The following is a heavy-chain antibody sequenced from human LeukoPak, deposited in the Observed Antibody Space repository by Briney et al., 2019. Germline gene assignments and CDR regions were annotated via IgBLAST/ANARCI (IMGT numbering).Heavy chain of an antibody. CDR3: AKDLQYYYDSSGYCPLDY. CDR2: ISGSGGST. V-gene: IGHV3-23*01. Sequence: SXVRQAPXXGLEWVXAISGSGGSTYYADSVKGRFTISRDNSKNTLYLQMNSLRAEDTAVYYCAKDLQYYYDSSGYCPLDYWGQGTLVTVSS. D-gene: IGHD3-22*01. J-gene: IGHJ4*02.